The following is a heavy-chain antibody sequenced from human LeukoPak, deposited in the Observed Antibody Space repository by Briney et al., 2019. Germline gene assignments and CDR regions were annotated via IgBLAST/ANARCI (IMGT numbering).Heavy chain of an antibody. CDR3: ARGEVPAAIDY. CDR2: IYPGDSDT. J-gene: IGHJ4*02. CDR1: GYSFTNYW. V-gene: IGHV5-51*01. D-gene: IGHD2-2*01. Sequence: GESLKFSCLGSGYSFTNYWIAWVRQLPGKGLEWMGIIYPGDSDTRYSPSFQGQVTISADTSFSTAYLQWNSLKASDTAMYYCARGEVPAAIDYWGQGTLVTVSS.